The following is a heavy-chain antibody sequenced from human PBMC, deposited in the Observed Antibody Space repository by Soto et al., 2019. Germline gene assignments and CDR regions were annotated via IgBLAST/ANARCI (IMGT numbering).Heavy chain of an antibody. CDR3: ARRASR. Sequence: GGSLRLSCAVSGFTFSSSEMYWVRQAPGKGLEWVSYIHPSGQPIFYADSVKGRFTISRDNANNSLFLQMNSLRAEDTAVYYCARRASRWGQGTMVTVSS. V-gene: IGHV3-48*03. CDR1: GFTFSSSE. J-gene: IGHJ3*01. CDR2: IHPSGQPI. D-gene: IGHD1-26*01.